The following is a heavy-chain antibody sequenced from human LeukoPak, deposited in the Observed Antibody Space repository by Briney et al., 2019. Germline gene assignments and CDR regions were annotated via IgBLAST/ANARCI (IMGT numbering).Heavy chain of an antibody. J-gene: IGHJ5*02. CDR3: AREGNTWLDP. V-gene: IGHV1-18*01. Sequence: ASVKASCKASGYSFASYGIIWVRQAPGHGLEWMGWIKTYNGNTNYAQKFQGRVTLTTDTSTRTAYMELRSLTSDDTAVYYCAREGNTWLDPWGQGALVTVSS. CDR2: IKTYNGNT. CDR1: GYSFASYG.